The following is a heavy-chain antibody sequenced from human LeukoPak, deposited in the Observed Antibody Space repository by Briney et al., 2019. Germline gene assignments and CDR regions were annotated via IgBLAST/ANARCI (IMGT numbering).Heavy chain of an antibody. CDR2: FDPEDGET. CDR1: GGTFSSYA. Sequence: ASVKVSCKASGGTFSSYAISWVRQAPGQGLEWMGGFDPEDGETIYAQKFQGRVTMTEDASTDTAYMELSSLRSEDTAVYYCATIFGGGATPLKYFQHWGQGTLVTVSS. CDR3: ATIFGGGATPLKYFQH. V-gene: IGHV1-24*01. D-gene: IGHD1-26*01. J-gene: IGHJ1*01.